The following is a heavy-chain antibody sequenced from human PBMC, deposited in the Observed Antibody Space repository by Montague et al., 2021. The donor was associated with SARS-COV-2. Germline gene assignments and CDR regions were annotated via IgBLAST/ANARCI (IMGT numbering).Heavy chain of an antibody. D-gene: IGHD3-10*01. CDR2: ISYDGSKK. Sequence: CLSLSCSASGFNFNNYGMHWVRQTPGRGLEWMAVISYDGSKKYYADSLRGRFTISRDNSEKTLFLQMTGLRPEDTAVYYCARATALLWFGEGKTAFDPWGQGTLVTVSS. CDR1: GFNFNNYG. CDR3: ARATALLWFGEGKTAFDP. V-gene: IGHV3-30*03. J-gene: IGHJ5*02.